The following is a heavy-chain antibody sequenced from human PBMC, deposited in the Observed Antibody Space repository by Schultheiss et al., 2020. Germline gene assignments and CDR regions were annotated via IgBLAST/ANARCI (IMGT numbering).Heavy chain of an antibody. CDR1: GYTFTGYY. CDR3: ARAVGAEDAFDI. J-gene: IGHJ3*02. V-gene: IGHV1-69*13. D-gene: IGHD1-26*01. Sequence: SVKVSCKASGYTFTGYYMHWVRQAPGQGLEWMGGIIPIFGTANYAQKFQGRVTITADESTSTVYMELSSLRSEDTAVYYCARAVGAEDAFDIWGQGTMVTVSS. CDR2: IIPIFGTA.